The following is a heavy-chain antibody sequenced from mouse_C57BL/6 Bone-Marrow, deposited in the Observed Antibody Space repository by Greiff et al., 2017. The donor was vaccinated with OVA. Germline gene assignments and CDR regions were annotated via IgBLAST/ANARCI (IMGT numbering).Heavy chain of an antibody. J-gene: IGHJ3*01. CDR2: INPSTGGT. D-gene: IGHD2-1*01. Sequence: EVQLVESGPELVKPGASVKISCKASGYSFTGYYMNWVKQSPEKSLEWIGEINPSTGGTTYNQKFKAKATLTVDKSSSTAYMQLKSLTSEDSAVYYCAGRRCGNSAWFAYWGQGTLVTVSA. V-gene: IGHV1-42*01. CDR3: AGRRCGNSAWFAY. CDR1: GYSFTGYY.